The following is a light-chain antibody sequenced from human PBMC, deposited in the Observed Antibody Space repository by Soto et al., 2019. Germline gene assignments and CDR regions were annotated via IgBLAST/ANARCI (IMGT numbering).Light chain of an antibody. J-gene: IGLJ3*02. CDR2: LDRSGRY. CDR3: ETWYSNTHKV. V-gene: IGLV4-60*02. CDR1: SGHNTYI. Sequence: QSVLTQSSSASASLGSSVKLTCILSSGHNTYIIAWHQQQPGKAPRFLMTLDRSGRYNRGSGVPDRFSGSSSGADRYLTISNLQFEDEGDYYCETWYSNTHKVFGGGTKLTVL.